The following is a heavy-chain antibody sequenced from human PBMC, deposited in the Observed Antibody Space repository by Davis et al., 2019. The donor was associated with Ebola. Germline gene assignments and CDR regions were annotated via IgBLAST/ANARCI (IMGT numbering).Heavy chain of an antibody. Sequence: GGSLRLSCAASGFTFSSYGMHWVRQAPGKGLEWVAFIRYDGSNKYYADSVKGRFTISRDNAKNSLYLQMNSLRAEDTAVYYCARDRTIRDIVLVPAAAPYGMDVWGQGTTVTVSS. J-gene: IGHJ6*02. D-gene: IGHD2-2*01. V-gene: IGHV3-30*02. CDR3: ARDRTIRDIVLVPAAAPYGMDV. CDR2: IRYDGSNK. CDR1: GFTFSSYG.